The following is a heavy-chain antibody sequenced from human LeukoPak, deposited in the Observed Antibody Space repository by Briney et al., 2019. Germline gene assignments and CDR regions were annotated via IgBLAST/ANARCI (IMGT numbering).Heavy chain of an antibody. CDR2: ISYDGSNK. CDR1: GFTFSSYA. V-gene: IGHV3-30-3*01. Sequence: GGSLRLSCAASGFTFSSYAMHWVRQAPGKGLEWVAVISYDGSNKYYADSVKGRFTISRDNSKNTLYLQMNSLRAEDTAVYCCARDWGEYDFWSGYYYYGMDVWGQGTTVTVSS. CDR3: ARDWGEYDFWSGYYYYGMDV. J-gene: IGHJ6*02. D-gene: IGHD3-3*01.